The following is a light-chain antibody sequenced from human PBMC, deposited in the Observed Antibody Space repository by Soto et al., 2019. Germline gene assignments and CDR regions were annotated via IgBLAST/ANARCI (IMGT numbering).Light chain of an antibody. J-gene: IGLJ2*01. CDR1: SSDVGGYHY. CDR3: SSYAGSNNVV. V-gene: IGLV2-8*01. CDR2: EVS. Sequence: QSALTQPPSASGSPGQSVTISCTGTSSDVGGYHYVSWYQQHPGKAPKLMIYEVSKRPSGVPDRFSGYKSGNTASLTVSGLQAEDEADYYCSSYAGSNNVVFGGGTKLTVL.